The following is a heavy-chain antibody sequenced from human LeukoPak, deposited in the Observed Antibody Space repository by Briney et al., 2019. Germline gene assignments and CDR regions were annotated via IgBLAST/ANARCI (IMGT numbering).Heavy chain of an antibody. CDR3: ARNTYYYDSSGYYYGSPYYYYYMDV. V-gene: IGHV1-69*05. J-gene: IGHJ6*03. D-gene: IGHD3-22*01. CDR1: GGTFSSYA. CDR2: IIPIFGRA. Sequence: ASVKVSCKASGGTFSSYAISWVRQAPGQGLEWMGGIIPIFGRANYAQKFQGRVTITTDESTSTAYMELSSLRSEDTAVYYCARNTYYYDSSGYYYGSPYYYYYMDVWGKGTTVTVSS.